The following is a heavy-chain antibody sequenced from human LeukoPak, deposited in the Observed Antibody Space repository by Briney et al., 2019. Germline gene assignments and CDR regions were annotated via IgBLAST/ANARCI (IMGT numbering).Heavy chain of an antibody. CDR1: GFTFGDYA. D-gene: IGHD3-3*01. V-gene: IGHV3-49*03. CDR2: IRSKAYGGTT. Sequence: PGGSLRLSCTASGFTFGDYAMSWFRQAPGKGLEWVGFIRSKAYGGTTEYAASVKGRFTISRDDSKSIAYLQMNSLKTEDTAVYYCTRDLPPNYDLWSGYYPVVFDYWGQGTLVTVSS. J-gene: IGHJ4*02. CDR3: TRDLPPNYDLWSGYYPVVFDY.